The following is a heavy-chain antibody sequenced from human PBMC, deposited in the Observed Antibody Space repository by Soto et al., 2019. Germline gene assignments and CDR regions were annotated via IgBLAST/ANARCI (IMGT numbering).Heavy chain of an antibody. Sequence: GASVKVSCKASGYTFTSYGISWVRQAPGQGLEWMGWISAYNGNTNYAQKLQGRVTMTTDTSTSTAYMELRSLRSDDTAVYYCARDSPTRYYDSSGYYFDSWGQGTLVTVYS. V-gene: IGHV1-18*01. J-gene: IGHJ4*02. CDR2: ISAYNGNT. D-gene: IGHD3-22*01. CDR3: ARDSPTRYYDSSGYYFDS. CDR1: GYTFTSYG.